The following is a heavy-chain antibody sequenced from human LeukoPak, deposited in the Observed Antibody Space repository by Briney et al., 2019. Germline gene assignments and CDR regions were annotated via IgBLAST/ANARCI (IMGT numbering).Heavy chain of an antibody. CDR1: GFTFSSYS. CDR2: ISSSSSYI. CDR3: AKDLSQGEQQLVDY. V-gene: IGHV3-21*01. D-gene: IGHD6-13*01. J-gene: IGHJ4*02. Sequence: GGSLRLSCAASGFTFSSYSMNWVRQAPGKGLEWVSSISSSSSYIYYADSVKGRFTISRDNAKNSLYLQMNSLRAEDTAVYYCAKDLSQGEQQLVDYWGQGTLVTVSS.